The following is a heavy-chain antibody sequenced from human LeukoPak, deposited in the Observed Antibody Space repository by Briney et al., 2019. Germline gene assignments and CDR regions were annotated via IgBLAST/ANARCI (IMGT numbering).Heavy chain of an antibody. CDR1: VGSISSGGYY. CDR3: ARDWGSSWPNWFDP. V-gene: IGHV4-61*08. J-gene: IGHJ5*02. D-gene: IGHD6-13*01. CDR2: IYYSGST. Sequence: SQTLSLTCTVAVGSISSGGYYWSWIRQPPGKGLEWIGYIYYSGSTNYNPSLKSRVTISVDTSKNQFSLKLSSVTAADTAVYYCARDWGSSWPNWFDPWGQGTLVTVSS.